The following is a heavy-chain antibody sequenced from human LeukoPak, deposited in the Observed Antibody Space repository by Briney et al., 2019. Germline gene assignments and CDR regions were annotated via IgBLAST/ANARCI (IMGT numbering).Heavy chain of an antibody. D-gene: IGHD2-15*01. V-gene: IGHV1-58*02. CDR2: IVVGSGNT. CDR1: GFTFTSSA. CDR3: AADHVLYDCSGGSCYSSVSSGYY. J-gene: IGHJ4*02. Sequence: GASVKVSCKASGFTFTSSAMQWVRQARGQRLEWIGWIVVGSGNTNYAQKFQERVTITRDMSTSTAYMELSSLRSEDTAVYYCAADHVLYDCSGGSCYSSVSSGYYWGQGTLVTVSS.